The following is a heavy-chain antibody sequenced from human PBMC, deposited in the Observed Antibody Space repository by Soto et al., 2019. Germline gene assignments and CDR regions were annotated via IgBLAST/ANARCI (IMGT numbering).Heavy chain of an antibody. J-gene: IGHJ4*02. V-gene: IGHV4-59*01. D-gene: IGHD6-13*01. CDR3: ARFPGQLAYYFDY. CDR1: GGSISSYY. Sequence: SETLSLTCTVSGGSISSYYWSWIRQPPGKGLEWIGYIYYSGSTNYNPSLKSRVTISVDTSKNQFSLKLSSVTAADTAVYYCARFPGQLAYYFDYWGQGXLVTVYS. CDR2: IYYSGST.